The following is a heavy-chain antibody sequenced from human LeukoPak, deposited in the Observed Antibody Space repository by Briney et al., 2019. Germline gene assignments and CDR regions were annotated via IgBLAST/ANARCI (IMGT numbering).Heavy chain of an antibody. CDR1: GVSFSSYY. D-gene: IGHD1-14*01. CDR3: AREVTGDFDY. CDR2: VYYSGTT. J-gene: IGHJ4*02. Sequence: PSETLSLTCTVSGVSFSSYYWNWIRQPPGKGLEWIGYVYYSGTTNYNPSLKSRVTISVDTSKNQFSLNLTSVTAADTAVYYCAREVTGDFDYWGQGTLVTVSS. V-gene: IGHV4-59*01.